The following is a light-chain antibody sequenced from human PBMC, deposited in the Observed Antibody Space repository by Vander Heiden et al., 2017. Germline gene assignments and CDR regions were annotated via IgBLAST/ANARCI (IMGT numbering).Light chain of an antibody. CDR3: QQSDSTPYP. CDR1: QSISSY. V-gene: IGKV1-39*01. Sequence: DIQMTQSPSSLSASVGDRVTITCRASQSISSYLNWYQQKQVPSRFSGSGSGTDFTLTICSLQPEDFATYYCQQSDSTPYPFGQGTKLAIK. J-gene: IGKJ2*01.